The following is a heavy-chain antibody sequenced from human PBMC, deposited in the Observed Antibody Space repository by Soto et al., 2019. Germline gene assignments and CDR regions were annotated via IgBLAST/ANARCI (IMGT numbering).Heavy chain of an antibody. V-gene: IGHV4-59*01. D-gene: IGHD6-19*01. J-gene: IGHJ6*02. CDR2: IYYSGST. Sequence: SETLSLTCTVSGGSISSYYWSWIRQPPGKGLEWIGYIYYSGSTNYNPSLKSRVTISVDTSKNQFSLKLSSVTAADTAVYYCARDPSPLSSGTGMDYYYGMDVWGQGTTVTVSS. CDR1: GGSISSYY. CDR3: ARDPSPLSSGTGMDYYYGMDV.